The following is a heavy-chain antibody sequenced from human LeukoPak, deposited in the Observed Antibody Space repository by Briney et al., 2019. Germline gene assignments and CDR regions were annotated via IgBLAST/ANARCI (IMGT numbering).Heavy chain of an antibody. Sequence: EPSETLSLTCTVSGGSISSYYWSWIRQPPGKGLEWIGYIYYSGSTNYNPSLKSRVTISVDTSKNQFSLKLTSVTAADTAVYYCARRLRGIIRGDISLWGQGTLVTVSS. J-gene: IGHJ4*02. V-gene: IGHV4-59*12. CDR2: IYYSGST. D-gene: IGHD3-10*01. CDR1: GGSISSYY. CDR3: ARRLRGIIRGDISL.